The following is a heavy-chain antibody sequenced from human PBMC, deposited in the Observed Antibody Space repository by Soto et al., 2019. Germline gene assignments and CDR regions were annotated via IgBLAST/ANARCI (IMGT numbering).Heavy chain of an antibody. CDR3: ASPTQGGMDV. CDR2: IDPSDSYT. J-gene: IGHJ6*02. Sequence: AESIITCCQDSGYSFTRYGIRWVRQMPGKGLEWMGRIDPSDSYTNYSPSFEGHVTISADKSISTAYLQWSSLKASDTAMYYCASPTQGGMDVWGQGTTVTVSS. CDR1: GYSFTRYG. V-gene: IGHV5-10-1*01.